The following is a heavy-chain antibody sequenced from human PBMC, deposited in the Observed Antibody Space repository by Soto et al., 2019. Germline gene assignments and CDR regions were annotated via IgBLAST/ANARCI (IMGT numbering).Heavy chain of an antibody. V-gene: IGHV4-34*01. CDR1: GGSFSGYY. J-gene: IGHJ6*03. Sequence: SETLSLTCAVYGGSFSGYYWSWIRQPPGKGLEWIGEINHSGSTNYNPSLKSRVTISVDTSKNQFSLKLSSVTAADTAVYYCARGKTTHSMDVWGKGTTVTVSS. D-gene: IGHD1-7*01. CDR2: INHSGST. CDR3: ARGKTTHSMDV.